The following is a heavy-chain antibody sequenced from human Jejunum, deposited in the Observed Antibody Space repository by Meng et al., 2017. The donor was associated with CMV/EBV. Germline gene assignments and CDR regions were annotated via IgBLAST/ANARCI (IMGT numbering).Heavy chain of an antibody. V-gene: IGHV3-7*01. CDR3: VREDIVVFDY. CDR1: GLTYSNFW. Sequence: CAVSGLTYSNFWMSWVRQSPGMGLEWVANIKQDGSATYYADSVKGRFTISRDNAKNSLYLQMDNLRADDTAVYYCVREDIVVFDYWGQGTLVTVSS. J-gene: IGHJ4*02. D-gene: IGHD2-15*01. CDR2: IKQDGSAT.